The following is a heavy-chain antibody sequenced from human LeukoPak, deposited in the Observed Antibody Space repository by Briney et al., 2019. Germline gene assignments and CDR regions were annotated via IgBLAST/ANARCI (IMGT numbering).Heavy chain of an antibody. Sequence: GGSLRLSCAASGFTFSSHVMNWVRQAPGKGLEWVSSITGSDTVTYYADSVKGRFSISRDNSKNTVYLQMNSLRVEDTALYYCVKGRGSDWSQGTLVTVSS. CDR3: VKGRGSD. V-gene: IGHV3-23*01. J-gene: IGHJ4*02. CDR1: GFTFSSHV. D-gene: IGHD6-19*01. CDR2: ITGSDTVT.